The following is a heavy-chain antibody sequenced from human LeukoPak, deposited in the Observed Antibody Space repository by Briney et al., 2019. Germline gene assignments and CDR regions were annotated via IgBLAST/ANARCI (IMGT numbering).Heavy chain of an antibody. Sequence: PGGSLRLSCVASGFTFSSYSMNWVRQAPGKGLEWVSSISSSSSYIYYADSVKGRFTISRDNAKNSLYLQMNSLRAEDTAVYYCARDLLAAAGDYYYGMDVWGQGTTVTVSS. J-gene: IGHJ6*02. V-gene: IGHV3-21*01. CDR2: ISSSSSYI. CDR1: GFTFSSYS. D-gene: IGHD6-13*01. CDR3: ARDLLAAAGDYYYGMDV.